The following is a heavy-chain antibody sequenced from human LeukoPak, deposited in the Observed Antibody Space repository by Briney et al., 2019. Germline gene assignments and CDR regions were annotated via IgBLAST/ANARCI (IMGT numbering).Heavy chain of an antibody. D-gene: IGHD3-16*01. CDR1: GDSVPSSSAT. V-gene: IGHV6-1*01. CDR3: ARGGDRPGRYYYYGMDV. J-gene: IGHJ6*02. Sequence: SQTLSLTCAISGDSVPSSSATWNWIRQSPSRGLEWLRSTYYRSKWYNDYAVSVKSRITINPDTSKNQFSLQLNSVTPEDTAVYFCARGGDRPGRYYYYGMDVWGQGTTVTVSS. CDR2: TYYRSKWYN.